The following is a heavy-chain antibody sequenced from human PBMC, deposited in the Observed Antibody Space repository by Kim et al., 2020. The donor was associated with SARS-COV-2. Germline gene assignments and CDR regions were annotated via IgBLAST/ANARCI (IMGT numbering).Heavy chain of an antibody. Sequence: SVKVSCKASGFTFTSSAVQWVRQARGQRLEWIGWIVVGSGNTNYAQKFQERVTITRDMSTSTAYMELSSLRSEDTAMYYCAAGYDSSDYPLQFWGQGTLVTVSS. CDR3: AAGYDSSDYPLQF. J-gene: IGHJ1*01. CDR1: GFTFTSSA. V-gene: IGHV1-58*01. D-gene: IGHD3-22*01. CDR2: IVVGSGNT.